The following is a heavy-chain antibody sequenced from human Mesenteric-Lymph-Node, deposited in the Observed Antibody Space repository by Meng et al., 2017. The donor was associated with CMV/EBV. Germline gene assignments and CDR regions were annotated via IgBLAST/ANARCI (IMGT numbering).Heavy chain of an antibody. J-gene: IGHJ6*02. CDR3: ARDLSSSLVYYGMDV. Sequence: GESLKISCAASGFTFSSYAIHWVRQAPGKGLEWVAVISYYGSNIYYTDSVKGRFTISRDNSKNTLYLQMNSLRAEDTAVYYCARDLSSSLVYYGMDVWGQGTTVTVSS. CDR1: GFTFSSYA. CDR2: ISYYGSNI. D-gene: IGHD6-6*01. V-gene: IGHV3-30*14.